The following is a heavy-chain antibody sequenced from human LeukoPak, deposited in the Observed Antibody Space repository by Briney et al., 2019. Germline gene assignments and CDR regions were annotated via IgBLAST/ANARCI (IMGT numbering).Heavy chain of an antibody. Sequence: ASVKVSCKASGYTFTGYYLHWVRQAPGQGLEWMGWINPNSGGTNYAQKFQGRVTMTRDTSISTAYMEMSRLTSDDTAVYYCATGRDSGNWKSPFDYWAQGNLVTVSS. V-gene: IGHV1-2*02. CDR1: GYTFTGYY. D-gene: IGHD1-1*01. CDR3: ATGRDSGNWKSPFDY. J-gene: IGHJ4*02. CDR2: INPNSGGT.